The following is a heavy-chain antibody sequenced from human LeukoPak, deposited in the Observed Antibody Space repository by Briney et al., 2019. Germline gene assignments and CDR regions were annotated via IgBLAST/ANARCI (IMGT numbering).Heavy chain of an antibody. V-gene: IGHV3-30*18. CDR3: AKDRSSGWSPAGMDV. D-gene: IGHD6-19*01. CDR2: ISYVGSNK. CDR1: GFFFSNYG. J-gene: IGHJ6*02. Sequence: GGSLRVSCAASGFFFSNYGFHWVCPAPRTGLGWVAVISYVGSNKYYADSVKGRFTISRDNSKKTLYLQMNSLRAEDTAAYDCAKDRSSGWSPAGMDVWGQGTTVTVSS.